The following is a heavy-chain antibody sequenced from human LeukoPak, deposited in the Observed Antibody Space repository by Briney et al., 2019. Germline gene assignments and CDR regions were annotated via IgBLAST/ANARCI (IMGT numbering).Heavy chain of an antibody. D-gene: IGHD6-13*01. CDR2: ISSSGSTI. CDR1: GFTFSDYY. CDR3: ARSLEAGYSSSWYWGY. J-gene: IGHJ4*02. Sequence: GGSLRLSCAASGFTFSDYYMSWIRQAPGKGLEWVSYISSSGSTIYYADSVKGRFTISRDNAKNSLYLQMNSLRAEDTAVYYCARSLEAGYSSSWYWGYWGQGTLVTVSS. V-gene: IGHV3-11*04.